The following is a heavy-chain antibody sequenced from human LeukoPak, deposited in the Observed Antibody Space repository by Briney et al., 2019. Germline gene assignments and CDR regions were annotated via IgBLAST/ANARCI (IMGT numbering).Heavy chain of an antibody. Sequence: SETLSLTCTVSGDSITNYYWSWLRQSAGKRLEWIGRIYTSGSTNYNPSLESRVTISVDTSKNQFSLKLSSVTAADTAVYYCARGRSGLWFGESPFKYWGQGTLVTVSS. CDR2: IYTSGST. D-gene: IGHD3-10*01. CDR1: GDSITNYY. J-gene: IGHJ4*02. V-gene: IGHV4-4*07. CDR3: ARGRSGLWFGESPFKY.